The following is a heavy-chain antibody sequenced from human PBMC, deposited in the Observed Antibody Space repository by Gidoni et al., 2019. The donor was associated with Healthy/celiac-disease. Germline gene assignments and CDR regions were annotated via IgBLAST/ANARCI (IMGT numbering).Heavy chain of an antibody. D-gene: IGHD3-22*01. J-gene: IGHJ4*02. Sequence: EVQLVESGGGLVQPGRSLRLSCAASGFTFDDYAMHWVRQAPGKGLEWVSDISWNSGSIGYADSVKGRFTISRDNAKNSLYLQMNSLRAEDTALYYCAKDSSGYYHEKDPYYFDYWGQGTLVTVSS. CDR1: GFTFDDYA. V-gene: IGHV3-9*01. CDR2: ISWNSGSI. CDR3: AKDSSGYYHEKDPYYFDY.